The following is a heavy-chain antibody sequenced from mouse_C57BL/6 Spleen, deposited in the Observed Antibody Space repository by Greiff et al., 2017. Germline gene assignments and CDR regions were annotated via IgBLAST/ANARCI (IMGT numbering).Heavy chain of an antibody. D-gene: IGHD1-1*01. V-gene: IGHV5-17*01. J-gene: IGHJ4*01. CDR1: GFTFSDYG. Sequence: EVQVVESGGGLVKPGGSLKLSCAASGFTFSDYGMHWVRQAPEKGLEWVAYISSGSSTINYAATLKGRFTISRDKAKNTLFLQMTSLRSEDTAMYYCAKGNYAAMDYWGQGTSVTVSS. CDR2: ISSGSSTI. CDR3: AKGNYAAMDY.